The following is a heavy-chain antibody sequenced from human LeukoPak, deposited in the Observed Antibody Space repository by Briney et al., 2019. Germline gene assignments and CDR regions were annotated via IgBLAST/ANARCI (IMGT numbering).Heavy chain of an antibody. Sequence: PGGSLRLSCAASGFTFSSYSMNWVRQAPGKGLEWVSSISSSSSYIYYADSVKGRFTISRDNAKNSLYLQMNSLRAEDTAVYYCARYTSSSYYYYYYMDVWGKGTTVTVSS. CDR2: ISSSSSYI. CDR1: GFTFSSYS. V-gene: IGHV3-21*01. J-gene: IGHJ6*03. D-gene: IGHD6-6*01. CDR3: ARYTSSSYYYYYYMDV.